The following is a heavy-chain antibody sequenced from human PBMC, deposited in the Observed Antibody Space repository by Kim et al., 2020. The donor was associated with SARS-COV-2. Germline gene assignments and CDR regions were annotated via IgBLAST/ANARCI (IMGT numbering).Heavy chain of an antibody. V-gene: IGHV4-4*02. J-gene: IGHJ5*02. CDR1: GGSISSSNW. CDR3: AREGSNSGSYDTNWFDP. Sequence: SETLSLTCAVSGGSISSSNWWSWVRQPPGKGLEWIGEIYHSGSTNYNPSLKSRVTISVDKSKNQFSRKLSSVTAADTAVYYCAREGSNSGSYDTNWFDPWGQGTLVTVSS. D-gene: IGHD1-26*01. CDR2: IYHSGST.